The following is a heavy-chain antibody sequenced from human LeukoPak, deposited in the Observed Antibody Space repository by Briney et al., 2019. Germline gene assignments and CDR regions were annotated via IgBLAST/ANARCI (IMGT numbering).Heavy chain of an antibody. CDR3: ARRSYSGSYTPFDY. Sequence: SETLSLTCTVSGGSISSSSYYWGWIRQPPGKGLEWIVSIYYSGSTYYNPSIKSRVTISVDTSKNQFSLKLSSVTAADTAVYYCARRSYSGSYTPFDYWGQGTLVTVSS. CDR1: GGSISSSSYY. V-gene: IGHV4-39*01. D-gene: IGHD1-26*01. J-gene: IGHJ4*02. CDR2: IYYSGST.